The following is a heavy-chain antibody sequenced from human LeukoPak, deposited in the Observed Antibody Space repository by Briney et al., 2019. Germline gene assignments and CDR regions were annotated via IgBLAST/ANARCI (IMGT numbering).Heavy chain of an antibody. CDR3: AKQESWSNFDS. CDR2: ISGSGGST. Sequence: TGGSLGLSCAASGFTFSSYAMSWVRQAPGKGLEWVSAISGSGGSTFSADSVKGRFTIPRDNSKNTLYLQMNSLRAEDTAVYYCAKQESWSNFDSWGQGTLVTVSS. D-gene: IGHD2-15*01. CDR1: GFTFSSYA. J-gene: IGHJ4*02. V-gene: IGHV3-23*01.